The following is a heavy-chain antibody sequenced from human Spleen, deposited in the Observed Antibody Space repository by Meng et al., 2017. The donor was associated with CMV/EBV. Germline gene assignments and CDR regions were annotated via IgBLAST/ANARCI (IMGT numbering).Heavy chain of an antibody. CDR2: IGHSGFT. CDR1: GGSISTSGYY. Sequence: PQLQDAGPGLVRPSEALSLTCRVSGGSISTSGYYWGWIRSPPGKGLEWIGSIGHSGFTYYTPSLKSRVTVSIDTSRNQFSLWLTSVTAADTAVYYCVRSSAWVRTGFDPWGQGTLVTVSS. J-gene: IGHJ5*02. D-gene: IGHD6-19*01. CDR3: VRSSAWVRTGFDP. V-gene: IGHV4-39*01.